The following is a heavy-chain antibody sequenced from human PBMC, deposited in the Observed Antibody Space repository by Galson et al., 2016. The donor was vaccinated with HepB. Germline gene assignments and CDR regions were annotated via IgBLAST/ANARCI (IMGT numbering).Heavy chain of an antibody. CDR3: ATSTGYRSGWGAFDI. V-gene: IGHV1-2*04. D-gene: IGHD6-25*01. Sequence: SVKVSCKASGDTFTGYYIHWVRQAPGQGLEWMACLSANSGATNYAQKFQGWVTMTRDTSISTSYMEVTSLTSDATAIYYCATSTGYRSGWGAFDIWGQGTMVTVSS. CDR1: GDTFTGYY. CDR2: LSANSGAT. J-gene: IGHJ3*02.